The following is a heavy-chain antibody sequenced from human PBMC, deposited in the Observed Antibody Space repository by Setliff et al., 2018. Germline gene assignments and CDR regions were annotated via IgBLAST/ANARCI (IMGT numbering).Heavy chain of an antibody. V-gene: IGHV1-46*01. CDR2: INPSSGRT. Sequence: ASVKVSCKASGYTFTSHYMHWVRQAPGLGLEWMGTINPSSGRTSYAQKFQGRVTMTRDTSTSTVYMELSRLRSDDTAVYYCARDQGGCSGGSCYFWFDPWGQGTLVTVSS. D-gene: IGHD2-15*01. CDR3: ARDQGGCSGGSCYFWFDP. CDR1: GYTFTSHY. J-gene: IGHJ5*02.